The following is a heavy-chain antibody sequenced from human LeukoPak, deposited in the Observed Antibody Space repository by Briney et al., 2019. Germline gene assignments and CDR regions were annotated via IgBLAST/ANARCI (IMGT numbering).Heavy chain of an antibody. V-gene: IGHV4-31*03. CDR1: GGSVSTAGSY. Sequence: SETLSLTCTVSGGSVSTAGSYWSWIRQHPVKGLEWIGYIYYSGSTNYNPSLKSRLTLSVDTSKNQFSLELDSVTAADTAVYYCAKGYSTSWYYFDYWGQGTLVTVSS. CDR3: AKGYSTSWYYFDY. CDR2: IYYSGST. J-gene: IGHJ4*02. D-gene: IGHD6-13*01.